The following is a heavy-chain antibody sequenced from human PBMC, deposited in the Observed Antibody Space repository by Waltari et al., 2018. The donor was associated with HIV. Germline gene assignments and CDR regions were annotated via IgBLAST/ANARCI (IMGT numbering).Heavy chain of an antibody. CDR2: INQDATKK. D-gene: IGHD1-26*01. CDR1: KFWFSRYW. J-gene: IGHJ6*02. V-gene: IGHV3-7*01. Sequence: EALLVESGGGVVKPGGSLRLSCEASKFWFSRYWMVWVRQASGKGVEWVGNINQDATKKNYAESVKGRFSVSRDNGKYSVCLEMNRLRVQDTAVYFCARGDQWGIFLDSYYGLDVWGRGTTVIVSS. CDR3: ARGDQWGIFLDSYYGLDV.